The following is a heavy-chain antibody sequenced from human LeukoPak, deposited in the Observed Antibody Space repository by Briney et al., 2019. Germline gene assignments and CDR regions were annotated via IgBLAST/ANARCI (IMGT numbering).Heavy chain of an antibody. J-gene: IGHJ4*02. V-gene: IGHV1-2*02. CDR1: GYTFTGYY. CDR3: ARAARNSGYDLPYYFDY. D-gene: IGHD5-12*01. Sequence: ASVKVSCKASGYTFTGYYVHWVRQAPGQGLEWMGWINPNSGGTNYAQKFQGRVTMTRDTSISTAYMELSRLRSDDTAVYYCARAARNSGYDLPYYFDYWGQGTLVTVSS. CDR2: INPNSGGT.